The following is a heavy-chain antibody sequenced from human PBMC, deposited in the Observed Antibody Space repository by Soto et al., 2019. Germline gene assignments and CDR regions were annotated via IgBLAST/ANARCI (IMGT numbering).Heavy chain of an antibody. Sequence: SETLSLTCTVSGGSISSGGYYWSWIRQHPGKGLEWIGYIYYSGSTYYNPSLKSRVTISVDTSKNQFSLKLSSVTAADTAVYYCARLTRDTIFGVVIKPHYYMDAWGKGTTVTVSS. V-gene: IGHV4-31*03. D-gene: IGHD3-3*01. J-gene: IGHJ6*03. CDR2: IYYSGST. CDR1: GGSISSGGYY. CDR3: ARLTRDTIFGVVIKPHYYMDA.